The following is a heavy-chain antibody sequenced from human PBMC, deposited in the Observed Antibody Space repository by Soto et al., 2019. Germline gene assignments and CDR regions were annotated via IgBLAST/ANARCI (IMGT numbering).Heavy chain of an antibody. CDR1: GFAFSSYS. CDR3: ATDGSYGYWYFDL. Sequence: GGSLRLSCAASGFAFSSYSMNWVRQAPGKGLEWVSSISSSSSYIYYADSVKGRFTISRDNAKNSLYLQMNSLRAEDTAVYYCATDGSYGYWYFDLWGRGTLVTVSS. J-gene: IGHJ2*01. CDR2: ISSSSSYI. D-gene: IGHD1-26*01. V-gene: IGHV3-21*01.